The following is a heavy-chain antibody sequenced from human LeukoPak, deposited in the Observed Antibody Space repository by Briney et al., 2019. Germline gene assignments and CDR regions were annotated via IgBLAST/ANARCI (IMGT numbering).Heavy chain of an antibody. Sequence: GGSLRLSCAASGFTVSSNYMSWVRQAPGKGLEWVSVIYSGGSTYYADSVKGRFTIFRDNSKNTLYLQMNSLRAEDTAVYYCHSADYGDYENFDYWGQGTLVTVSS. D-gene: IGHD4-17*01. CDR2: IYSGGST. CDR1: GFTVSSNY. V-gene: IGHV3-53*01. J-gene: IGHJ4*02. CDR3: HSADYGDYENFDY.